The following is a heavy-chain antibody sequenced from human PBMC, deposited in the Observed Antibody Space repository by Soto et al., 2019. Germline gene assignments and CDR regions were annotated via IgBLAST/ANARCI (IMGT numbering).Heavy chain of an antibody. CDR1: GFSFTTYW. V-gene: IGHV3-7*03. D-gene: IGHD6-19*01. Sequence: PGGSLRLSCAASGFSFTTYWMNWVRQAPGKGLEWVANIKPDGSGLYYVDSVKGRFAISRDNAKNSLYLQMSSLRADDTAVYYWAREGRYVGGWDYWGQGIPVTV. CDR2: IKPDGSGL. CDR3: AREGRYVGGWDY. J-gene: IGHJ4*02.